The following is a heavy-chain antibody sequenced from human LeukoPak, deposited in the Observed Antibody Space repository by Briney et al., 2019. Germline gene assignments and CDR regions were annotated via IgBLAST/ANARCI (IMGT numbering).Heavy chain of an antibody. V-gene: IGHV3-30*03. CDR2: ISYDGSNK. Sequence: GGSLRLSCAASGFTFSSYGMHWVRQAPGKGLEWVAVISYDGSNKYYADSVKGRFTISRDNSKNTLYLQMNSLRAEDTAVYYCARWETTEYYFDYWGQGTLVTVSS. J-gene: IGHJ4*02. CDR3: ARWETTEYYFDY. CDR1: GFTFSSYG. D-gene: IGHD1-1*01.